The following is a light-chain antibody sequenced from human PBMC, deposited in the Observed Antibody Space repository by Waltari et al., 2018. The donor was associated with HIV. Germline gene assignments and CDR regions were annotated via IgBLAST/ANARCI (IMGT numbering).Light chain of an antibody. J-gene: IGKJ2*01. Sequence: DIVLTQSPGTLSLSPGDRATLSCRASQSVTSRFLAWYQQKPGQAPRLLVSGASRRASGIPDRFSGSGSGTDFALTINRLEPEDFALYYCYQYGTVRYTFGQGTRLEIK. CDR3: YQYGTVRYT. CDR1: QSVTSRF. V-gene: IGKV3-20*01. CDR2: GAS.